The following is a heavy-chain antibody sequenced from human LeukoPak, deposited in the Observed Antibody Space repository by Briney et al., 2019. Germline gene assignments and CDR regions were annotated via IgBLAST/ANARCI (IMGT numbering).Heavy chain of an antibody. CDR1: GGSISNSNYY. Sequence: NPSETLSLTCIVFGGSISNSNYYWGWIRQPPGKGLEWIGSIYSSGNTYYNPSLKSRVTMSVDTSKDQFSLNLSFVTAADTAVYYCARHASGSYNNFQHWGQGTLVTVSS. CDR3: ARHASGSYNNFQH. V-gene: IGHV4-39*01. D-gene: IGHD1-26*01. J-gene: IGHJ1*01. CDR2: IYSSGNT.